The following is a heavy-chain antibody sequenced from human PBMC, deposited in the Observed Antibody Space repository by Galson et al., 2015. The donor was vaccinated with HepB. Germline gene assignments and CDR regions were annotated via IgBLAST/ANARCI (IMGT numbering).Heavy chain of an antibody. V-gene: IGHV1-18*01. D-gene: IGHD1-26*01. CDR1: NYPFTSYG. CDR3: ARDLSDFVEWDIRKHAFEI. Sequence: SVKVSCKASNYPFTSYGIAWVRQAPGQGLEWMGWISAYNGNTKYSQKFQGRVTMTKDTYTTTVYMELRRLRSDDTAVYYCARDLSDFVEWDIRKHAFEIWGQGTMVTVSS. CDR2: ISAYNGNT. J-gene: IGHJ3*02.